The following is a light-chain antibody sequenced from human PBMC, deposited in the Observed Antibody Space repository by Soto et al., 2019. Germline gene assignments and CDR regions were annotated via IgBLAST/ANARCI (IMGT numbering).Light chain of an antibody. J-gene: IGKJ1*01. CDR1: QSVSSSY. CDR3: QQYGSSPVT. CDR2: GAS. V-gene: IGKV3-20*01. Sequence: EIVLTQSPGTLSLSPGERATLSCRASQSVSSSYLAWYQRKPGQAPRLLIYGASSRATGIPDRFSGSGSGTDFTLSISRLEPEDFAVYYCQQYGSSPVTFVQGTKVEIK.